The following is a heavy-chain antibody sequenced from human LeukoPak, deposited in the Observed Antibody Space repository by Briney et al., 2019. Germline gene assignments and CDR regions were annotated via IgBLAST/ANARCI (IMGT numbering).Heavy chain of an antibody. Sequence: PGGSLRLSCAASGFTFTNFEMNWVRQAQGKGLEWVSYISYCGSTTSYADSVKGRFTISRDNAKNSPYLQMNSLRAEDTAVYYCARDQVPFDYWGHGTLVTVSS. J-gene: IGHJ4*01. CDR2: ISYCGSTT. V-gene: IGHV3-48*03. CDR1: GFTFTNFE. CDR3: ARDQVPFDY.